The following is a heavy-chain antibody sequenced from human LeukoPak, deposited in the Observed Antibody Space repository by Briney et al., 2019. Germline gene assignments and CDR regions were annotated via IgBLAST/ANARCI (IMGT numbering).Heavy chain of an antibody. D-gene: IGHD1-26*01. CDR3: AKDIGTSPLGSPFFDY. CDR2: IGWNSRSI. Sequence: GGSLRLSCAASGFTFSSYSMNWVRQAPGKGLEWVSGIGWNSRSIGYVDSVKGRFTISRDNAKNSLSLQMNNLRAEDMALYYCAKDIGTSPLGSPFFDYWGQGTLVTVSS. J-gene: IGHJ4*02. CDR1: GFTFSSYS. V-gene: IGHV3-9*03.